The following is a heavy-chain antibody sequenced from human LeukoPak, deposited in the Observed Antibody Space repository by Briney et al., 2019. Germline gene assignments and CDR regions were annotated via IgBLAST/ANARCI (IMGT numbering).Heavy chain of an antibody. D-gene: IGHD1-14*01. V-gene: IGHV3-53*01. Sequence: GGSLRLSCAASGFTVSNNYMSWVRQAPGTGLEWVSLIYSGDTTYYADSVKGRFTISRDNSKNTLYLQMNSLRAEDTAVYYCARDPFRDSPTIYYYYYYMDVWGKGTTVTVSS. CDR1: GFTVSNNY. CDR3: ARDPFRDSPTIYYYYYYMDV. CDR2: IYSGDTT. J-gene: IGHJ6*03.